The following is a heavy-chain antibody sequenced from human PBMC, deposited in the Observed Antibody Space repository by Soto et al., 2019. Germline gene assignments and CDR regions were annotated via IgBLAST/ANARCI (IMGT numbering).Heavy chain of an antibody. CDR1: GYSFTIYW. V-gene: IGHV5-51*01. Sequence: GESMKSSWKGSGYSFTIYWIGWVRQMPWKGLEWMGIIYPGDSDTRYSPSFQGQVTISADKSISTAYLQWSSLKASDTAMYYCARRITMVRGVTNDAFDIWGQGIMVTLSS. J-gene: IGHJ3*02. D-gene: IGHD3-10*01. CDR3: ARRITMVRGVTNDAFDI. CDR2: IYPGDSDT.